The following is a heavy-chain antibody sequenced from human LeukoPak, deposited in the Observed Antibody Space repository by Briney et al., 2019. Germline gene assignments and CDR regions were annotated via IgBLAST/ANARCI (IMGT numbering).Heavy chain of an antibody. D-gene: IGHD1-26*01. Sequence: PSETLSLTCAVSGSSISRGDYWGWVRQSPGKRPQWLGSVHESGSSHHNPSLRSRVTIELDTSENEFSLTLTSVTAADSGTYDCVRGEVGDFDSWGQGTLVIVSS. CDR2: VHESGSS. J-gene: IGHJ4*02. V-gene: IGHV4-38-2*01. CDR1: GSSISRGDY. CDR3: VRGEVGDFDS.